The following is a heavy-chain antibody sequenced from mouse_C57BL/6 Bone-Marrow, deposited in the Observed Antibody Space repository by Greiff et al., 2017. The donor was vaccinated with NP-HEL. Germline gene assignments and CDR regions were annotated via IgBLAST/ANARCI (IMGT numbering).Heavy chain of an antibody. Sequence: QVQLQQSGAELVRPGTSVKMSCKASGYTFTNYWIGWAKQRPGHGLEWIGDIYPGGGYTNYNEKFKGKATLTADKSSSTAYKQFSSLTSEDSAIYYCARSRCYYDYGRAYWGQGTLVTVSA. CDR1: GYTFTNYW. J-gene: IGHJ3*01. D-gene: IGHD2-4*01. CDR3: ARSRCYYDYGRAY. V-gene: IGHV1-63*01. CDR2: IYPGGGYT.